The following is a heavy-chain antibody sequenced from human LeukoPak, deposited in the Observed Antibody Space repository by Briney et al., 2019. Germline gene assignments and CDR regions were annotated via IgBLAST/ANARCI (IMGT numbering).Heavy chain of an antibody. CDR1: GFTFSNDW. CDR3: ARGRGGSYHY. D-gene: IGHD1-26*01. CDR2: INTDGSTT. V-gene: IGHV3-74*01. J-gene: IGHJ4*02. Sequence: PGGSLRLSCAASGFTFSNDWMHWVRQAPGKGLVWVSRINTDGSTTTYADSVKGRFTISRDNAKNTLYLQMNSRRVEDTAVYYCARGRGGSYHYWGQGTLVTVSS.